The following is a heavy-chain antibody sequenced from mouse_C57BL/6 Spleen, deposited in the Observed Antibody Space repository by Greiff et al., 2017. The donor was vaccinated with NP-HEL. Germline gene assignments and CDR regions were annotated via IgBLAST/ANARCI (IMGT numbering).Heavy chain of an antibody. CDR2: IWRGGST. Sequence: VMLVESGPGLVQPSQSLSITCTVSGFSFTSYGVHWVRQSPGKGLEWLGVIWRGGSTDYNAAFISRLSISKDKSKSQIFVKMNSLQAEDADIDYCARDYCGSSYAMDYWGQGTSVTVSS. J-gene: IGHJ4*01. V-gene: IGHV2-2*01. D-gene: IGHD1-1*01. CDR3: ARDYCGSSYAMDY. CDR1: GFSFTSYG.